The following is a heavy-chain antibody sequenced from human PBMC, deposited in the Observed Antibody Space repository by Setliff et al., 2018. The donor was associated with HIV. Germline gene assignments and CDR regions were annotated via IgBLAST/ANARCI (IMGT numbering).Heavy chain of an antibody. D-gene: IGHD3-3*01. V-gene: IGHV1-8*02. Sequence: RASVKVSCKASGYTFTSYDINWVRRATGQGLEWMGWMNPNSGNTGYAQKFQGRVTMTRNTSISTAYMELSSLRSEDTAVYYCARGLGLQFLEWSGFDYWGQGTLVTVSS. CDR3: ARGLGLQFLEWSGFDY. CDR2: MNPNSGNT. CDR1: GYTFTSYD. J-gene: IGHJ4*02.